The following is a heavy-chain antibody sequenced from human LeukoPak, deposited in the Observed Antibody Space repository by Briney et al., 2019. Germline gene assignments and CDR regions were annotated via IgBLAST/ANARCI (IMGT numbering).Heavy chain of an antibody. D-gene: IGHD2-2*01. Sequence: AGGPLRLPCAASGYTLGRFAMSGARGAPGRGLEGVSAISGSGDSTYYADAMNSRFTITRDNSKNTLYLQMNSLRAEDTAVYYAASYQLRDAFDIWGQGTMVPVTA. J-gene: IGHJ3*02. CDR2: ISGSGDST. CDR3: ASYQLRDAFDI. V-gene: IGHV3-23*01. CDR1: GYTLGRFA.